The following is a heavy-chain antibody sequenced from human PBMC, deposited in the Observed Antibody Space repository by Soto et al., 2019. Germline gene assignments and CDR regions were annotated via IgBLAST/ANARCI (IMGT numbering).Heavy chain of an antibody. J-gene: IGHJ4*02. D-gene: IGHD3-16*02. CDR1: GFTFRTYA. CDR2: ISGSAGT. Sequence: GGSLRLSCTASGFTFRTYAMTWFRQAPGRGLEWVSAISGSAGTFYATPVKGRFTISRDNSRSTVYLQMHSLRAEDSAIYYCAKEKDYDFTWGMDRYTSHYWGRGT. V-gene: IGHV3-23*01. CDR3: AKEKDYDFTWGMDRYTSHY.